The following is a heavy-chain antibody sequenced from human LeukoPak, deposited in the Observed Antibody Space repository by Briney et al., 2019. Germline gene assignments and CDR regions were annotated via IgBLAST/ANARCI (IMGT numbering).Heavy chain of an antibody. CDR2: IKQDGSEK. Sequence: PGGSLRLSCAASGFTFSSYWMSWVRQAPGKGLEWVANIKQDGSEKYYVDSVKGRFTISRDNAKNSLYLQMNSLRAEDTAVYYCAKEVVVVVPAAAASAFDYWGQGTLVTVSS. J-gene: IGHJ4*02. CDR1: GFTFSSYW. D-gene: IGHD2-2*01. V-gene: IGHV3-7*03. CDR3: AKEVVVVVPAAAASAFDY.